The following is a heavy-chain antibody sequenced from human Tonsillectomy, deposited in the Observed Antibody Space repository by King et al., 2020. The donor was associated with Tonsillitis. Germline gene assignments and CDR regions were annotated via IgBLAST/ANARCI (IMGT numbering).Heavy chain of an antibody. J-gene: IGHJ5*02. CDR1: GFTFTSSA. V-gene: IGHV1-58*02. CDR3: SSDPYCSGGSCYSWFDP. D-gene: IGHD2-15*01. CDR2: IVVGSGNT. Sequence: QLVQSGPEVKKPGTSVKVSCKASGFTFTSSAMLWVRQARGQRLEWIGWIVVGSGNTNYAQKFQERVTITRDMSTSTAYMELSSLSSEVSAVYYCSSDPYCSGGSCYSWFDPWGQGTLVTVSS.